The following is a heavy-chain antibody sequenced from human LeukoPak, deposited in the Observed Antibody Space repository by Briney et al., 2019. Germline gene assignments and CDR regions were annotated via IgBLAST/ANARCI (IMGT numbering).Heavy chain of an antibody. CDR2: INPNSGGT. CDR3: ARGPDYCSSTSCPHYYYYYGMDV. CDR1: GYTFTGYY. V-gene: IGHV1-2*04. D-gene: IGHD2-2*01. J-gene: IGHJ6*02. Sequence: ASVKVSCKASGYTFTGYYMHWVRQAPGQGLEWMGWINPNSGGTNYAQKFQGWVTMTRDTSNSTAYMELSRLRSDDTAVYYCARGPDYCSSTSCPHYYYYYGMDVWGQGTTVTVSS.